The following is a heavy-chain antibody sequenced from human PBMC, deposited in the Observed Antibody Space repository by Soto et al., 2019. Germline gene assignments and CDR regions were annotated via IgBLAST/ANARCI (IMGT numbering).Heavy chain of an antibody. V-gene: IGHV3-7*05. CDR2: IKQDGSEK. J-gene: IGHJ3*02. Sequence: GGFLRVSCAAAGFNFSSFWMSWVRQAPGKGLEWVANIKQDGSEKYYVDSVKGRFTISRDNAKNSLYLQMNSLRAEDTALYYCARASEGFLETFDIWGQGTMVTVS. CDR3: ARASEGFLETFDI. D-gene: IGHD3-3*01. CDR1: GFNFSSFW.